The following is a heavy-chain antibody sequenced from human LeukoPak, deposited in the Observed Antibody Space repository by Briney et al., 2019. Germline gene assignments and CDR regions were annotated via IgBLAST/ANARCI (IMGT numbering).Heavy chain of an antibody. CDR1: GGSFSGYY. CDR2: INHSGST. D-gene: IGHD3-10*01. V-gene: IGHV4-34*01. Sequence: SETLSLTCAVYGGSFSGYYWSWIRQPPGKGLEWIGEINHSGSTNYNPSLKSRVTISVDTSKNQFSLKLSSVTAADTAVYYCARAKGSYYYYGMDVWGQGTTVTASS. J-gene: IGHJ6*02. CDR3: ARAKGSYYYYGMDV.